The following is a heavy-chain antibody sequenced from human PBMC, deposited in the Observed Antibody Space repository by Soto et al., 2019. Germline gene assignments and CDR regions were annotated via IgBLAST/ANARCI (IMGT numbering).Heavy chain of an antibody. D-gene: IGHD4-17*01. CDR2: VYATGTS. J-gene: IGHJ5*02. CDR3: VRDGSKTLRDCFDP. CDR1: GGSMSKFY. Sequence: QVQVQESGPGLVKPSETLSLTCSVSGGSMSKFYWSWIRKTAGTGLEWMGRVYATGTSDYNPSLRSRIAMSVDISKKTFSLRLRSVTAADTGVYYCVRDGSKTLRDCFDPWGQGILVTVSS. V-gene: IGHV4-4*07.